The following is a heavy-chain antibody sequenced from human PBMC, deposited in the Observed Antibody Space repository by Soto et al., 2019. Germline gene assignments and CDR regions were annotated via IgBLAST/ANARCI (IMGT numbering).Heavy chain of an antibody. J-gene: IGHJ5*02. V-gene: IGHV4-39*01. CDR2: IYYSGST. Sequence: QLQLQESGPGLVKPSETLSLTCSVSGGSISSSSYFWGWIRQPPGKGLEWIGSIYYSGSTYYQPSCKVRVTVSVDTSKNQCSLNLSSVTAADTAVYYCARHPSAFWFDPWGQGTLVTVSS. CDR1: GGSISSSSYF. D-gene: IGHD6-19*01. CDR3: ARHPSAFWFDP.